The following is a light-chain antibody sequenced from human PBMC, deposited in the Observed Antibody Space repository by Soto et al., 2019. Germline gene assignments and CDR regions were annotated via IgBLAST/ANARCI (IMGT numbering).Light chain of an antibody. CDR1: SSDIGHYDY. J-gene: IGLJ1*01. CDR2: HVT. V-gene: IGLV2-14*03. CDR3: CSLTTSHTYV. Sequence: QSVLTQPASVSGSPGQSITISCTGTSSDIGHYDYVSWYQQHPGKAPKXXIYHVTYRPSGVSNRYSGSKSGNSASLTISGLQAADEADYYCCSLTTSHTYVFGSGNKVTVL.